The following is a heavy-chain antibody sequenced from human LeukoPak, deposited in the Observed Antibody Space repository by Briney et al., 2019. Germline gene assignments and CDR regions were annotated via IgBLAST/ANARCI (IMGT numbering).Heavy chain of an antibody. V-gene: IGHV4-34*01. D-gene: IGHD1-26*01. J-gene: IGHJ5*02. CDR1: GKSFSDYY. CDR2: INHSGGT. Sequence: SETLSLTCAVYGKSFSDYYWSWIRQSPGQGLEWIGEINHSGGTNYNPSLKSRVTTSVDTSKNQFSLKLKSVTAADTAVYYCARARGAALRWFDPWGQGTLVTVSS. CDR3: ARARGAALRWFDP.